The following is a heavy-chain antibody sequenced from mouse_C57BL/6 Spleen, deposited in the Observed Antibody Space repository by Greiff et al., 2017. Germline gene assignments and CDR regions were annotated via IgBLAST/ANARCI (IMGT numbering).Heavy chain of an antibody. D-gene: IGHD1-1*01. V-gene: IGHV1-80*01. Sequence: VQLQQSGASVKISCKASGYAFSSYWMNWVKQRPGKGLEWIGQIYPGDGDTNYNGKFKGKATLTADKSSSTAYMQLSSLTSEDSAVYFCARGYYGSSRYAMDYWGQGTSVTVSS. J-gene: IGHJ4*01. CDR3: ARGYYGSSRYAMDY. CDR1: GYAFSSYW. CDR2: IYPGDGDT.